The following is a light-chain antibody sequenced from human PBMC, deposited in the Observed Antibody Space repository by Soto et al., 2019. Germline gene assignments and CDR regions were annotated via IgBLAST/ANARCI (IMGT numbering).Light chain of an antibody. J-gene: IGKJ2*01. CDR1: QSISSW. V-gene: IGKV1-5*01. CDR2: DAS. CDR3: YQYNSYLYI. Sequence: DIQMTQSPSTLSASVGDRVTITCRASQSISSWLAWYQQKPWKAPKLLIYDASSLESGVPSRFSGSGSGTEFPLTISSLQPDDFATYYCYQYNSYLYIFGQGTKLEIK.